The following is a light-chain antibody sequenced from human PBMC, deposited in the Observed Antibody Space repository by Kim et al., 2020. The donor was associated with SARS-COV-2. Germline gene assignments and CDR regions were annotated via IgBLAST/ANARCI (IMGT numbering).Light chain of an antibody. CDR2: DST. V-gene: IGLV1-40*03. CDR1: SSNIEAGYN. J-gene: IGLJ1*01. CDR3: QSYDTSLCGYV. Sequence: GVNISLAGSSSNIEAGYNVHWYQRVPGAAPKLLIYDSTGRPSGVPDRFSGYKHGASACLAITGLQAEDEADYYCQSYDTSLCGYVFGTGTKVTVL.